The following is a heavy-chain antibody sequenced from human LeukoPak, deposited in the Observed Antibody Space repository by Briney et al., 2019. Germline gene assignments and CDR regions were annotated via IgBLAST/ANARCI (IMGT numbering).Heavy chain of an antibody. CDR3: ARREYSGHSYFDY. CDR2: IYPDDSDT. V-gene: IGHV5-51*01. Sequence: GESLKISFKASGYRFSDYWIGWVRPMPGKGLEWMGIIYPDDSDTRYSPSFQGQVTISADKSIGTAYLQWSTLKASDTAIYYCARREYSGHSYFDYWSQGTLVTVSS. D-gene: IGHD3-22*01. J-gene: IGHJ4*02. CDR1: GYRFSDYW.